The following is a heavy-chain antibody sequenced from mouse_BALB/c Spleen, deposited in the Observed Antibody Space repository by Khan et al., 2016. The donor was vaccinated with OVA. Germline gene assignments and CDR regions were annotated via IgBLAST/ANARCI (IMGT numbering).Heavy chain of an antibody. D-gene: IGHD2-1*01. V-gene: IGHV1S132*01. CDR1: GYTFTSYW. CDR3: ARGYFGNYEFAY. CDR2: IFPGTGTT. Sequence: QVQLQQSGAELVKPGASVKLSCKTSGYTFTSYWIQWVKQRPGQGLGWIGQIFPGTGTTYYNENFKGKATLTVDKSSNPAYMQFSSLTSEDSAVYFCARGYFGNYEFAYWGQGTLVTVSP. J-gene: IGHJ3*01.